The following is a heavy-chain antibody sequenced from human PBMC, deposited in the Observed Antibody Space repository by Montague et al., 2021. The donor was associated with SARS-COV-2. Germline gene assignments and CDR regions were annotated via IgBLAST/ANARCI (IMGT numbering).Heavy chain of an antibody. CDR3: ARGFDY. V-gene: IGHV4-59*01. J-gene: IGHJ4*02. CDR1: GGSISSYY. CDR2: IYYSGST. Sequence: SETLSLTCTVSGGSISSYYRSWIRQPPGKGLEWIGYIYYSGSTNYNPSLKSRVTISVDTSKNQFSLRLSSVTAADTAVYYCARGFDYWGQGTLVTVSS.